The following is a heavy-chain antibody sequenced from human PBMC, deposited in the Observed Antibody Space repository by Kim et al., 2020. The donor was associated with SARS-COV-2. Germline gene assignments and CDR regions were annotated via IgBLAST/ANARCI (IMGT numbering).Heavy chain of an antibody. CDR3: ARDGSSWYKY. CDR2: INHSGST. V-gene: IGHV4-34*01. CDR1: GGSFSGYY. D-gene: IGHD6-13*01. J-gene: IGHJ4*02. Sequence: SETLSLTCAVYGGSFSGYYWSWIRQPPGKGLEWIGEINHSGSTNYNPSLKSRVTISVDTSKNQFSLKLSSVTAADTAVYYCARDGSSWYKYWGQGTLVTV.